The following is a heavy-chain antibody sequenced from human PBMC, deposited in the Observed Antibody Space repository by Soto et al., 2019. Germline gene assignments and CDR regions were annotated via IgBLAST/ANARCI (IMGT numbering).Heavy chain of an antibody. CDR3: ARLADYDILTGYPTDYYYSSAMDV. J-gene: IGHJ6*02. V-gene: IGHV5-10-1*01. CDR2: IDPGDSYT. CDR1: GYSFTSYW. Sequence: PGESLKISCKGSGYSFTSYWVTWVRQMPGKGLEWMGRIDPGDSYTDYSPSFEGHVTISADKSISTAYLQWSSLKASDTAMYYCARLADYDILTGYPTDYYYSSAMDVWGQGTTVTVSS. D-gene: IGHD3-9*01.